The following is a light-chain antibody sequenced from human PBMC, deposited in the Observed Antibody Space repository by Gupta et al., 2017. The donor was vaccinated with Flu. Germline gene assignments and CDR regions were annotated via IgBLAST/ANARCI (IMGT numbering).Light chain of an antibody. CDR2: DDD. Sequence: VNISCTRSSGNIASDSGQWYQQRPGSSPTLLIYDDDQRPAGIPDRFSASIDSSSNSASLTISGLKTEDEADYYCQSYDASDEGVFGGGTSLTVL. V-gene: IGLV6-57*01. CDR1: SGNIASDS. J-gene: IGLJ3*02. CDR3: QSYDASDEGV.